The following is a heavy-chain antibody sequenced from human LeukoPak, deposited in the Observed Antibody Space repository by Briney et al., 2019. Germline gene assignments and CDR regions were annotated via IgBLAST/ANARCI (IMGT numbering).Heavy chain of an antibody. CDR1: GGSFSGYY. D-gene: IGHD1-26*01. Sequence: SETLSLTCAVYGGSFSGYYWSWIRQPPGKGLEWIGEINHSGSTNYNPSLKSRVTISVDTSKNQFSLKLSSVTAVDTAVYYCARTGIVGAYDAFDIWGQGTMVTVSS. V-gene: IGHV4-34*01. CDR2: INHSGST. J-gene: IGHJ3*02. CDR3: ARTGIVGAYDAFDI.